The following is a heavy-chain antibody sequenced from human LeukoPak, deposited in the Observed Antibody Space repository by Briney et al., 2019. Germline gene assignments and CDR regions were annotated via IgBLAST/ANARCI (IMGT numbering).Heavy chain of an antibody. V-gene: IGHV3-23*01. CDR3: AKGRIVVVGAFDY. CDR1: GFTFSSYA. J-gene: IGHJ4*02. Sequence: GGSLRLSCAASGFTFSSYAMSWVRQAPGKGLEWVSAISGSGGSTYYADSVKGRFAISRDNSKNTLYLQMNSLRAEDTAVYYCAKGRIVVVGAFDYWGQGTPVTVSS. CDR2: ISGSGGST. D-gene: IGHD2-15*01.